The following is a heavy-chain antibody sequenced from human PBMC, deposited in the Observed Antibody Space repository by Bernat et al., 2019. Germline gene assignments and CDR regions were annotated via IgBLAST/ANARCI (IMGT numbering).Heavy chain of an antibody. J-gene: IGHJ4*02. CDR3: ARDRWLYYFDY. D-gene: IGHD5-12*01. CDR1: GFTFSSYA. Sequence: VQLVESGGGLVQPGGSLRLSCAASGFTFSSYAMHWVRQAPGKGLEWVAVISYDGSNKYYADSVKGRFTISRDNSKNTLYLQMNSLRAEDTAVYYCARDRWLYYFDYWGQGTLVTVSS. V-gene: IGHV3-30-3*01. CDR2: ISYDGSNK.